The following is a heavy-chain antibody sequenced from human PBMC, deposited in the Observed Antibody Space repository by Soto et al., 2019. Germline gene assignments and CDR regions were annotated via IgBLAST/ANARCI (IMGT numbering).Heavy chain of an antibody. CDR2: ISGSGGNT. CDR1: GFTFSSYA. D-gene: IGHD3-10*01. CDR3: ARDKLMVRRVKDI. Sequence: GGSLRLSCAASGFTFSSYAMSWVRQAPGKGLEWVSAISGSGGNTYYADSVKGRFTISRDNAKNSLYLQMNSLRAEDTAVYYCARDKLMVRRVKDIWGKGTMVTVSS. V-gene: IGHV3-23*01. J-gene: IGHJ3*02.